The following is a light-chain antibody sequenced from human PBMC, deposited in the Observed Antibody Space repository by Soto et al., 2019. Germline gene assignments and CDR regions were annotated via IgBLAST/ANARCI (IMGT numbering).Light chain of an antibody. Sequence: QSVLNQPASMSGSPGQSITISCTGTRSDIGTYNYLSWYQQHPGKAPRLVISDVSNRPSGVSNRFSGSKSGNTASLTITGLQSEYEADYYSISYSTPTSFVIGSGTMVPVL. CDR3: ISYSTPTSFV. CDR1: RSDIGTYNY. CDR2: DVS. V-gene: IGLV2-14*03. J-gene: IGLJ1*01.